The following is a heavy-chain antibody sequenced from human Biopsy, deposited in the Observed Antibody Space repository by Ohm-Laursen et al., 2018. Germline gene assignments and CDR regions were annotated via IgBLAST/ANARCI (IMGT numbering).Heavy chain of an antibody. CDR2: INPNSGNA. CDR3: ARVPAYPSIDGYYGLDL. J-gene: IGHJ6*02. CDR1: GYTFAGYY. D-gene: IGHD3-9*01. Sequence: ASVKVSCKASGYTFAGYYLHWVRQAPGHGLEWMGWINPNSGNANYAQSFQDRLAVTRDTSISTAYMELTSLTFDDTAIYYCARVPAYPSIDGYYGLDLWGQGTTVIVSS. V-gene: IGHV1-2*02.